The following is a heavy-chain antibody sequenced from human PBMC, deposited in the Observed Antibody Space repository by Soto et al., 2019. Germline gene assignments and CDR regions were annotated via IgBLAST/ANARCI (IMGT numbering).Heavy chain of an antibody. D-gene: IGHD3-22*01. J-gene: IGHJ4*02. CDR1: GFTVSSYG. V-gene: IGHV3-33*01. CDR3: ARDHEVITRWIDY. Sequence: GGSLGLSCAASGFTVSSYGMHWVRQAPGKGLEWVAVIWYDGSNKYYADSVKGRFTISRDNSKNTLYLQMNSLRAEDTAVYYCARDHEVITRWIDYWGQGTLVTVSS. CDR2: IWYDGSNK.